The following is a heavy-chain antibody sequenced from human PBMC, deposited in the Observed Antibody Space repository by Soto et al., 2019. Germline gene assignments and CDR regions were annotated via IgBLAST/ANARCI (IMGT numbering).Heavy chain of an antibody. V-gene: IGHV3-43*01. D-gene: IGHD2-15*01. Sequence: GGSLRLSCEASGFKFDDYMMHWVRQAPGKGLEWISLISWDGGSIDYADSIKGRFTVSRDNSKNSLYLHMNSLKTEDTAIYYCAKEGNGGSSLDHWGQGTLVTVSS. J-gene: IGHJ4*02. CDR2: ISWDGGSI. CDR3: AKEGNGGSSLDH. CDR1: GFKFDDYM.